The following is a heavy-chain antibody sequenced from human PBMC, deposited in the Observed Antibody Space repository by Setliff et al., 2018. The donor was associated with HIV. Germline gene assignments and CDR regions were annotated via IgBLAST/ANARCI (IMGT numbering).Heavy chain of an antibody. CDR3: VRDDDTTSHYGLFEF. Sequence: PSETLSLTCAFYGASFTDYYWNWIRQPPGKGLEWIGEIHHTGHINYNPSFKSRVTMSLDMSTNQFSLKMASMTAEDTAVYYCVRDDDTTSHYGLFEFWGQGTLVTVSS. J-gene: IGHJ4*02. CDR1: GASFTDYY. V-gene: IGHV4-34*01. CDR2: IHHTGHI. D-gene: IGHD3-16*01.